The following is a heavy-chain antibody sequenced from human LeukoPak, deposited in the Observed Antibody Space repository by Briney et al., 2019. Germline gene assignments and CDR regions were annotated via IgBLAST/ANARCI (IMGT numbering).Heavy chain of an antibody. D-gene: IGHD3-22*01. V-gene: IGHV4-59*11. CDR3: ARQAVITAFDI. J-gene: IGHJ3*02. CDR2: IYYSGST. CDR1: GGSISSHY. Sequence: SETLSLTCTVSGGSISSHYWSWIRQPPGKGLEWIGYIYYSGSTNHNPSLKSRVTISVDTSKNQFSLKLSSVTAADTAVYYCARQAVITAFDIWGQGTMVTVSS.